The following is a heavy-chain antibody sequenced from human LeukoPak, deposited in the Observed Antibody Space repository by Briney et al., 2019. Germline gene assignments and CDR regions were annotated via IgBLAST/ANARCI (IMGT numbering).Heavy chain of an antibody. V-gene: IGHV4-30-2*01. J-gene: IGHJ5*02. CDR1: GGSISSGGYS. CDR2: IYHSGST. Sequence: PSQTLSLTCAVSGGSISSGGYSWSWIRQPPGKGLEWIEYIYHSGSTYYNPSLKSRVTISVDRSKNQFSLKLSSVTAADTAVYYCARADSSSWYANWFDPWGQGTLVTVSS. CDR3: ARADSSSWYANWFDP. D-gene: IGHD6-13*01.